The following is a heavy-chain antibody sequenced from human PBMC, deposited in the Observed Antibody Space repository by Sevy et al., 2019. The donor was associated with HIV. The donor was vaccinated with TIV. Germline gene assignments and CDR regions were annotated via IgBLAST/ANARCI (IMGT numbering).Heavy chain of an antibody. CDR2: INPNSGGT. V-gene: IGHV1-2*06. CDR3: ARGGGYSSGWWTFDY. CDR1: GYFFTGYY. Sequence: ASVKVSCKASGYFFTGYYLHWVRQTPGQGLEWMGRINPNSGGTNYAQNFQGRVTMTRDMSISTAYMALSRLRSDDTAVYYCARGGGYSSGWWTFDYWGQGTLVTVSP. D-gene: IGHD6-19*01. J-gene: IGHJ4*02.